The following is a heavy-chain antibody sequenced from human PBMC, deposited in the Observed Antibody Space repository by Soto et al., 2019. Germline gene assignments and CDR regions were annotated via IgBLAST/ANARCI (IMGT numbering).Heavy chain of an antibody. Sequence: GGSLRLSCAASGFTISSYDMHWVRQATGKGLEWVSAIGTAGDTYYPGSVKGRFTISRENAKNSLYLQMNSLRAEDTAVYYCARGPVLPYDFWSGYQDYGGQGTLDPFSS. D-gene: IGHD3-3*01. J-gene: IGHJ4*02. CDR2: IGTAGDT. CDR3: ARGPVLPYDFWSGYQDY. V-gene: IGHV3-13*01. CDR1: GFTISSYD.